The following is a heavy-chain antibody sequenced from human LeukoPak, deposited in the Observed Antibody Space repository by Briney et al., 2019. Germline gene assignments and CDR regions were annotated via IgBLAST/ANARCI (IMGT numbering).Heavy chain of an antibody. CDR2: ISYDGSNK. Sequence: GGSLRLSCAASGFIFSNYAMSWVRQAPGKGLEWVAVISYDGSNKYYADSVKGRFTISRDNSKNTLYLQMNSLRAEDTAVYYCARDSSSGWYLPDYWGQGTLVTVSS. J-gene: IGHJ4*02. V-gene: IGHV3-30-3*01. D-gene: IGHD6-19*01. CDR3: ARDSSSGWYLPDY. CDR1: GFIFSNYA.